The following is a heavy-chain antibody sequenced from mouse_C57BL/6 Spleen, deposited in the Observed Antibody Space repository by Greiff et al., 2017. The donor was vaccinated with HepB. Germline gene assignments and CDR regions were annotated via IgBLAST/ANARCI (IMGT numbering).Heavy chain of an antibody. J-gene: IGHJ2*01. D-gene: IGHD2-4*01. CDR1: GFTFSSYG. V-gene: IGHV5-6*01. Sequence: DVQLVESGGDLVKPGGSLKLSCAASGFTFSSYGMSWVRQTPDKRLEWVATISSGGSYTYYPDSVKGRFTISRDNAKNTLYLQMSSLKSEDTAMYYCARSTMITTGYYFDYWGQGTTLTVSS. CDR3: ARSTMITTGYYFDY. CDR2: ISSGGSYT.